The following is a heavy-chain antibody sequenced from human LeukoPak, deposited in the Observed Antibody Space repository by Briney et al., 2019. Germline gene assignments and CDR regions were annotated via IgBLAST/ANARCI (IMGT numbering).Heavy chain of an antibody. Sequence: PGGSLRLSCAASGFDFSRYVIHWVRQGPGKGREWVEVISPEGYMKDYADSVKGRFTVSRDNSKNTVYLQMNSLSAEDTSRYYCARGNLYTAATIEDYWGQGTLVTVSS. CDR3: ARGNLYTAATIEDY. V-gene: IGHV3-30-3*01. D-gene: IGHD3-16*01. J-gene: IGHJ4*02. CDR1: GFDFSRYV. CDR2: ISPEGYMK.